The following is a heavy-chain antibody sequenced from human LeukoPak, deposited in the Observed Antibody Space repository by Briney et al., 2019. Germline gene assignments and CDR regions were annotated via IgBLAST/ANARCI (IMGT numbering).Heavy chain of an antibody. CDR3: ARPRGRFLEWLRAFDI. D-gene: IGHD3-3*01. V-gene: IGHV4-34*01. Sequence: PSETLSLTCAVYGGSFRGHYWSWIRQPPGKGLEWIGEINHSGSTNYNPSLKSRVTISVDTSKNQFSLKLSSVTAADTAVYYCARPRGRFLEWLRAFDIWGQGTMVTVSS. CDR1: GGSFRGHY. J-gene: IGHJ3*02. CDR2: INHSGST.